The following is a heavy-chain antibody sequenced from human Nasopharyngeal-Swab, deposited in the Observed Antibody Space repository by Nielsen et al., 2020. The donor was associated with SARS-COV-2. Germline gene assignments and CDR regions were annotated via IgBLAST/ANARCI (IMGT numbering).Heavy chain of an antibody. D-gene: IGHD3-10*01. Sequence: ASVKVSCKASGYTFTSYAMNWARQAPGQGLEWMGWINTNTGNPTYAQGFTGRFVFSLDTSVSTAYLQISSLKAEDTAVYYCAREERGVTLEGGYYYYGMDVWGQGTTVTVSS. J-gene: IGHJ6*02. V-gene: IGHV7-4-1*02. CDR2: INTNTGNP. CDR3: AREERGVTLEGGYYYYGMDV. CDR1: GYTFTSYA.